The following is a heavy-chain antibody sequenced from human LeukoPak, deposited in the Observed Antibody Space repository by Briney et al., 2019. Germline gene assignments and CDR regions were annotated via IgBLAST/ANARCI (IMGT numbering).Heavy chain of an antibody. CDR2: IKQDGSEK. Sequence: GGSLRLSCAASGFTFSSYWMSWVRQAPGKGLEWVANIKQDGSEKYYVDSVKGRFTISRDNAKNSLYLQMNSLRAEDTALYYCAKDTRGSADYFQHWGQGTLVTVSS. CDR1: GFTFSSYW. J-gene: IGHJ1*01. V-gene: IGHV3-7*03. D-gene: IGHD2-15*01. CDR3: AKDTRGSADYFQH.